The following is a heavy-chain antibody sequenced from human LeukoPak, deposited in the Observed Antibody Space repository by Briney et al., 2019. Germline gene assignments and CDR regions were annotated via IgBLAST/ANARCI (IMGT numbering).Heavy chain of an antibody. V-gene: IGHV3-23*01. CDR1: GFTFSSYG. CDR2: ISGSGGST. CDR3: AKDRRAGSYDY. D-gene: IGHD3-10*01. J-gene: IGHJ4*02. Sequence: GGSLRLSCAASGFTFSSYGMTCVRQAPGKGLEWVSAISGSGGSTYYADSVKGRFTISRDNSKNTLYLQMNSLRAEDTAVYYCAKDRRAGSYDYWGQGTLVTVSS.